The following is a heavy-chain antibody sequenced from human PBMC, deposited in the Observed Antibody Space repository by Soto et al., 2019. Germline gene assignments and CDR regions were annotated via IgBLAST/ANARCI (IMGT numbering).Heavy chain of an antibody. CDR1: GFTVSSNY. Sequence: EVQLVETGGGLIQPGGSLRLSCAASGFTVSSNYMSWVRQAPGKGLEWVSVIYSGGSTYYADSVKGRFTISRDNSKNTLYLQMNSLRAEDTAVYYCEGHSGRGELSLYAFDIWGQGTMVTVSS. CDR3: EGHSGRGELSLYAFDI. V-gene: IGHV3-53*02. J-gene: IGHJ3*02. D-gene: IGHD3-16*02. CDR2: IYSGGST.